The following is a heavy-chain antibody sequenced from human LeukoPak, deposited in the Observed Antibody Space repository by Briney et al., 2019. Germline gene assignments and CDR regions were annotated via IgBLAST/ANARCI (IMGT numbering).Heavy chain of an antibody. CDR2: LYHSGST. Sequence: KPSETLSLTCTVSGYSISSGYYWGWIRQPPGKGLEWIGSLYHSGSTYYNPSLKSRVTISIDTSKNQFSLKLSSVTAADTAVYYCARSGTGLLRYYFDYWGQETLITVSS. V-gene: IGHV4-38-2*02. D-gene: IGHD3-22*01. CDR3: ARSGTGLLRYYFDY. J-gene: IGHJ4*02. CDR1: GYSISSGYY.